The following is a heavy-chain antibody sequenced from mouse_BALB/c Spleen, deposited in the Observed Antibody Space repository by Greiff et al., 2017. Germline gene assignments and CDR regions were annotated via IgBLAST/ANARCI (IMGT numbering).Heavy chain of an antibody. CDR3: ARHPSFDY. J-gene: IGHJ2*01. CDR2: ISSGSSTI. Sequence: EVKLEESGGGLVQPGGSRKLSCAASGFTFSSFGMHWVRQAPEKGLEWVAYISSGSSTIYYADTVKGRFTISRDNPKNTLFLQMTSLRSEDTAMYYCARHPSFDYWGQGTTLTVSS. CDR1: GFTFSSFG. V-gene: IGHV5-17*02.